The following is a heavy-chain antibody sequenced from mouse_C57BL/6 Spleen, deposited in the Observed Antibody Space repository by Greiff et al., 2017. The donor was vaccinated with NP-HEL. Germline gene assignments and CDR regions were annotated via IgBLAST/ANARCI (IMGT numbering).Heavy chain of an antibody. CDR3: AELGRPFFAY. CDR1: GYTFTSYG. D-gene: IGHD4-1*01. Sequence: QVQLKQSGAELARPGASVKLSCKASGYTFTSYGISWVKQRTGQGLEWIGEIYPRSGNTYYNEKFKGKATLTADKSSSTAYMELRSLTSEDSAVYFCAELGRPFFAYWGQGTLVTVSA. J-gene: IGHJ3*01. CDR2: IYPRSGNT. V-gene: IGHV1-81*01.